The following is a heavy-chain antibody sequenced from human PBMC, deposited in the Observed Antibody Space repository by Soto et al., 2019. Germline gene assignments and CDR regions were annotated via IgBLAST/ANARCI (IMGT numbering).Heavy chain of an antibody. Sequence: GGSLRLSCAASGFTFSSYSMNWVRQAPGKGLEWVSSISSSSSYIYYADSVKGRFTISRDNAKNSLYLQMNSLRAEDTAVYYCARDQEIQRLTYMDVWGKGTTVTVSS. D-gene: IGHD1-1*01. CDR3: ARDQEIQRLTYMDV. J-gene: IGHJ6*03. CDR1: GFTFSSYS. CDR2: ISSSSSYI. V-gene: IGHV3-21*01.